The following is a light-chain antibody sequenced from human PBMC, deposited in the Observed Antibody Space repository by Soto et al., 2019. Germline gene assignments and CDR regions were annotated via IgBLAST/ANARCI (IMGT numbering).Light chain of an antibody. Sequence: DIPMTQSPSSLSASVGDRVTITCQASQDISNYLNWYQQKPGKAPKLLIYDASNLETGVPSRFSGSGSGTDFTFTISSLQPEDIATYYCQQYDNRPQYTFGQGTKLEIK. V-gene: IGKV1-33*01. CDR3: QQYDNRPQYT. CDR1: QDISNY. J-gene: IGKJ2*01. CDR2: DAS.